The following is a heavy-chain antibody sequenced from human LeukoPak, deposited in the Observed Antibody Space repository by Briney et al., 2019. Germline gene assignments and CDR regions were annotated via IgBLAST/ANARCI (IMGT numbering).Heavy chain of an antibody. CDR2: MRPSGGST. V-gene: IGHV1-46*01. J-gene: IGHJ4*02. CDR3: AREYTVVTFYYFDN. CDR1: GYTFTSYG. Sequence: ASVKVSCKASGYTFTSYGISWVRQAPGQGLEWVGIMRPSGGSTTYAQKFQGRVTMTRDTSTSTVYMELSSLRSDDTAMYYCAREYTVVTFYYFDNWGQGTPVTVSS. D-gene: IGHD4-23*01.